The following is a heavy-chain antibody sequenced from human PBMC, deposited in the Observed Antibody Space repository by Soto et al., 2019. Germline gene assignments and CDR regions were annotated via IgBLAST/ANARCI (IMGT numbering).Heavy chain of an antibody. J-gene: IGHJ6*02. CDR3: THRRVDYGMNV. CDR2: NYWDNDK. Sequence: QITLKESGPTLVKPTQTLTLTCTFSGFSLGTSGVGVGWIRQSPGKALEWLAVNYWDNDKFYSPSLNSRLTTTKDTSNNQVFRIMTNMDPVDTAAYYCTHRRVDYGMNVWGQGTTVTVSS. V-gene: IGHV2-5*02. CDR1: GFSLGTSGVG.